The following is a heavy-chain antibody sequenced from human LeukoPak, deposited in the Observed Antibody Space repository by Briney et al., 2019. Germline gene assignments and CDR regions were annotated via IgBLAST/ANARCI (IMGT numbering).Heavy chain of an antibody. CDR3: ARGGWYFDY. CDR1: GFTFSSYG. Sequence: GRSLRLSCAASGFTFSSYGMHWVRQAPGKGLEWVANIKPDGSEKNYVDSVKSRFSISRDNAKNSLYLQLDSLRAEDTAVFYCARGGWYFDYWGQGTLVTVSS. J-gene: IGHJ4*02. CDR2: IKPDGSEK. D-gene: IGHD6-19*01. V-gene: IGHV3-7*01.